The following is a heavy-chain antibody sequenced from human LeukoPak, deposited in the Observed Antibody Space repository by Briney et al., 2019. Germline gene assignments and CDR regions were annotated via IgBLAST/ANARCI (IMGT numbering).Heavy chain of an antibody. V-gene: IGHV4-59*12. Sequence: SETLSLTCTVSGGSISSYYWSWIRQPPGKGLEWIGYIYYSGSTNYNPSLKSRVTISVDTSKNQFSLKLSSVTAAGTAVYYCAREDWQLDYYYYMDVWGKGTTVTVSS. J-gene: IGHJ6*03. CDR3: AREDWQLDYYYYMDV. CDR2: IYYSGST. CDR1: GGSISSYY. D-gene: IGHD6-6*01.